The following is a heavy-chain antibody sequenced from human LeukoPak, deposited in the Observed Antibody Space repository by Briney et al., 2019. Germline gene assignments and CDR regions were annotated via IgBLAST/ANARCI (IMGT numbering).Heavy chain of an antibody. CDR2: INPNTGGT. Sequence: ASVKVSCKASGYTFTSYGISWVRQAPGQGLEWMGRINPNTGGTNYAQKFQGRVTMTRDTSISTAYMELSRLRSDDTAVYYCARDKARYSYGFVAFDIWGQGTMVTVSS. CDR3: ARDKARYSYGFVAFDI. CDR1: GYTFTSYG. V-gene: IGHV1-2*06. J-gene: IGHJ3*02. D-gene: IGHD5-18*01.